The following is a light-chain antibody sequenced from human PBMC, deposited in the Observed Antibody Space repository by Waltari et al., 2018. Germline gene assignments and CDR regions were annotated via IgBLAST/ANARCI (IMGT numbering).Light chain of an antibody. J-gene: IGKJ4*01. CDR3: QQYFAIPLT. CDR2: WVS. CDR1: QSVFYSSNNKNY. Sequence: DIVMTQFPDSLAVSLGERATINCRSSQSVFYSSNNKNYVAWYQQKPGQPPRLVIYWVSTRESGVPDRFIGSGSGTDFTLTISSLQAEDVAVYYCQQYFAIPLTFGGGTEVEIK. V-gene: IGKV4-1*01.